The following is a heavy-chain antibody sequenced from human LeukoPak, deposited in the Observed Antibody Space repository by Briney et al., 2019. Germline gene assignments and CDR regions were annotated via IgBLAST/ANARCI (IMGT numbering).Heavy chain of an antibody. CDR2: IYPSGNT. Sequence: KPSETLSLTCAVSGGSINNYYWSWIRQPAGKGLEWIGRIYPSGNTNYNPSLKSRVAMSVDTSKNQFSLNLSSVAAADTAVYYCARDTVNYGSGSFDAFDIWGQGTMVTVSS. V-gene: IGHV4-4*07. CDR1: GGSINNYY. D-gene: IGHD3-10*01. CDR3: ARDTVNYGSGSFDAFDI. J-gene: IGHJ3*02.